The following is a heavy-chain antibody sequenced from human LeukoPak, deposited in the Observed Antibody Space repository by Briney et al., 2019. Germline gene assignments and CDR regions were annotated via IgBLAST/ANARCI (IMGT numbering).Heavy chain of an antibody. V-gene: IGHV3-21*01. CDR2: ISSSSSYI. CDR1: GFTFSSYS. J-gene: IGHJ4*02. CDR3: ARDLRYNWNGGNY. D-gene: IGHD1-20*01. Sequence: GGSLRLSCAASGFTFSSYSMNWVRQAPGKGLEWVSSISSSSSYIYYADSVKGRFTISRDNAKNSLYLQMNSLRAEDTAVYYCARDLRYNWNGGNYWGQGTLVTVSS.